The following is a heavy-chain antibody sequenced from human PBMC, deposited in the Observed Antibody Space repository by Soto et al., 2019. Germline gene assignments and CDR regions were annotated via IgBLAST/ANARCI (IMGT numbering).Heavy chain of an antibody. CDR2: ISWNSGSI. CDR1: GFTFDDYV. D-gene: IGHD6-19*01. Sequence: HPGGSLRLSCAASGFTFDDYVMHWVRQAPGKGLEWVSGISWNSGSIGYADSVKGRFTISRDNAKNSLYLQMNSLRAEDTALYYCAKSAVAGTGKYYYYYAMDVWGQGTTVTVSS. V-gene: IGHV3-9*01. CDR3: AKSAVAGTGKYYYYYAMDV. J-gene: IGHJ6*02.